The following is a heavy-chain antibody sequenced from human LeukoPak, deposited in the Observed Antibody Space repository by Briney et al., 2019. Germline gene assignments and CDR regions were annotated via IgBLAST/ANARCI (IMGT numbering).Heavy chain of an antibody. CDR1: GGSLSSSSYY. D-gene: IGHD3-9*01. CDR2: IYETGST. J-gene: IGHJ3*01. V-gene: IGHV4-39*01. Sequence: SETLSLTCSVSGGSLSSSSYYWGWIRQPPGRGLEWIGNIYETGSTNYNPSLKSRVTISVDTSKNQFSLKLSSVTAADTAVYYCVRPDDNSFDFWGQGTMVTVSS. CDR3: VRPDDNSFDF.